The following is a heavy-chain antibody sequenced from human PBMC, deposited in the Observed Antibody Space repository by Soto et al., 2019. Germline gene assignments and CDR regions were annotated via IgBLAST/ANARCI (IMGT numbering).Heavy chain of an antibody. J-gene: IGHJ4*02. D-gene: IGHD3-10*01. Sequence: QVQLMQSGAEVKKPGASVQVSCKASGYAFRHYGITWVRQAPGHGLEWMGWIGPYNGKTNYEQKLQDRVTMTTDTSTDTAYMELRSLRSDDTAVYFCVRDLDGSWSYYTNYWGQGTLVTVSS. CDR1: GYAFRHYG. V-gene: IGHV1-18*01. CDR2: IGPYNGKT. CDR3: VRDLDGSWSYYTNY.